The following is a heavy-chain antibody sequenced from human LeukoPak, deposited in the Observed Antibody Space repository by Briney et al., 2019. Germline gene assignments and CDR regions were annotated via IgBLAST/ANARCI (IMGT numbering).Heavy chain of an antibody. CDR3: ARAPPLTTYYDFWSDFYGMDV. J-gene: IGHJ6*02. D-gene: IGHD3-3*01. CDR2: ISGSGGST. CDR1: GFTFSSYA. Sequence: GGSLRLSCAASGFTFSSYAMSWVRQAPGKGLEWVSAISGSGGSTYYADSVKGRFTISRDNSKNTLYLQMNSLRAEDTAVYYCARAPPLTTYYDFWSDFYGMDVWGQGTTVTVSS. V-gene: IGHV3-23*01.